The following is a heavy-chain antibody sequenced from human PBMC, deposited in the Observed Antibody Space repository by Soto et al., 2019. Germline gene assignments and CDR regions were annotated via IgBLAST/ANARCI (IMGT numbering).Heavy chain of an antibody. Sequence: QVQLVQSGAEVKKPGASVKVSCKASGDTFTTYGISWVRQAPGQGLEWMGWIRIYNGNADYAQNFQGRVTMTTDTSTSTAYMELRSLRFDDKAIYYCARSPSPEDFWGQGTLVTVSS. J-gene: IGHJ4*02. CDR1: GDTFTTYG. CDR2: IRIYNGNA. D-gene: IGHD6-6*01. V-gene: IGHV1-18*01. CDR3: ARSPSPEDF.